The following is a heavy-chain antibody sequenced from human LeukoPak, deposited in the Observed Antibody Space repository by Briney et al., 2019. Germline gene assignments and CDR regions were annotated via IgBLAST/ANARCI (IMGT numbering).Heavy chain of an antibody. CDR3: TSPDHTRDWRDA. J-gene: IGHJ5*02. V-gene: IGHV3-49*04. CDR1: GFTFGDYG. Sequence: GGSLRLSCTGFGFTFGDYGMSWVRQAPGKGLEWVGFIRNKAYGGTTEYAASVKGRFTISRDDSKSIAYLQMDSLRAEDTAVYYCTSPDHTRDWRDARGQGTLVTVSS. D-gene: IGHD1-14*01. CDR2: IRNKAYGGTT.